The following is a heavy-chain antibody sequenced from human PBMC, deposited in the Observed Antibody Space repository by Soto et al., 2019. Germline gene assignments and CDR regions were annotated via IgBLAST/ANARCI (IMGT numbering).Heavy chain of an antibody. CDR3: AEITGTTSG. J-gene: IGHJ4*02. V-gene: IGHV1-24*01. Sequence: GASVKVSCKASGYTFTSYYMNWVRQAPGQGLEWMGGFDPEDGETIYAQKFQGRVTMTEDTSTDTAYMELSSLRSEDTAVYYCAEITGTTSGWGQGTLVTVSS. CDR2: FDPEDGET. D-gene: IGHD1-7*01. CDR1: GYTFTSYY.